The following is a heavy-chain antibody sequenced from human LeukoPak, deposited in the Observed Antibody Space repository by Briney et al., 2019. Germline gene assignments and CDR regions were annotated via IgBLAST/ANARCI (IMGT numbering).Heavy chain of an antibody. Sequence: PSETLSLTCTVSGGSVFSSSYYWGWIRQPPGKGLEWIGSIYYSGTTYYNPSLKSRVTISVDTSKNQFSLKLSSVTAADTAVYYCARGEGTYYYYYMDVWGKGTTVTVSS. CDR2: IYYSGTT. CDR3: ARGEGTYYYYYMDV. V-gene: IGHV4-39*07. CDR1: GGSVFSSSYY. J-gene: IGHJ6*03. D-gene: IGHD1-1*01.